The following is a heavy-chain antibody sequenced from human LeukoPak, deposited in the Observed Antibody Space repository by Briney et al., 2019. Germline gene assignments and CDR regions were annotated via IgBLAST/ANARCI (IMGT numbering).Heavy chain of an antibody. CDR2: ISSSSSYI. CDR3: ARGEMVNYYDSSGYYYPFDY. V-gene: IGHV3-21*01. CDR1: GFTFSSYS. Sequence: GGSLRLSCAASGFTFSSYSMNWVHQAPGKGLEWVSSISSSSSYIYYADSVKGRFTISRDNAKNSLYLQTNSLRAEDTAVYYCARGEMVNYYDSSGYYYPFDYWGQGTLVTVSS. J-gene: IGHJ4*02. D-gene: IGHD3-22*01.